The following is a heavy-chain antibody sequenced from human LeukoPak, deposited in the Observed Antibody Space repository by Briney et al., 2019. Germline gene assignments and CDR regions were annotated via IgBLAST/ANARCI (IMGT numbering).Heavy chain of an antibody. CDR1: GFTFSSYW. CDR3: ARPKGAVAGTFPFDY. V-gene: IGHV3-7*03. CDR2: IKQDGSEK. D-gene: IGHD6-19*01. J-gene: IGHJ4*02. Sequence: GGSLRLSCAASGFTFSSYWMSWVLQAPGTGLEWVANIKQDGSEKAYVDSVKGRFTISRDNAKNSLYLQMNSLRAEDTAVYYCARPKGAVAGTFPFDYWGQGTLVTVSS.